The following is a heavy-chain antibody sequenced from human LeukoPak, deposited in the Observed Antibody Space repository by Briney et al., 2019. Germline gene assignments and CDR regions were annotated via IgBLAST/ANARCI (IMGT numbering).Heavy chain of an antibody. CDR3: ARGEDRFGSSAI. CDR1: GFTFSSYA. V-gene: IGHV3-30*04. D-gene: IGHD2-15*01. CDR2: ISYDGSNK. J-gene: IGHJ3*02. Sequence: PGGSLRLSCAASGFTFSSYAMHWVRQAPGKGLEWVAVISYDGSNKYYADSVKGRFTISRDNSKNTLYLQMNSLRAEDTAVYYCARGEDRFGSSAIWGQGTMVTVSS.